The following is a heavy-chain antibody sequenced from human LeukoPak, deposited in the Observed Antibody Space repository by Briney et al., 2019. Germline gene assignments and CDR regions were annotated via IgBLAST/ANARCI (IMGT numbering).Heavy chain of an antibody. J-gene: IGHJ4*02. CDR1: GGSISGYY. Sequence: SESLSLTCTVSGGSISGYYWSWIRQSPGRGLEWIGYIYYSVSTNYNPSLKSRVTISLDTSKNQFSLKLSSVTGADTAVYYCARSGSYAAAGDYWGQGTLVTVSS. CDR3: ARSGSYAAAGDY. CDR2: IYYSVST. V-gene: IGHV4-59*08. D-gene: IGHD2-15*01.